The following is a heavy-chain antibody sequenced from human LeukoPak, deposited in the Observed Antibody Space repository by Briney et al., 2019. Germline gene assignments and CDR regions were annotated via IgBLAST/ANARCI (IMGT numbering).Heavy chain of an antibody. J-gene: IGHJ4*02. V-gene: IGHV3-21*01. CDR3: ARDRGIAVAGTWDY. CDR1: GFTFSSYS. Sequence: PGGSLRLSCAASGFTFSSYSMNWVRQAPGKGLEWVSSISSSSSYIYYADSVKGRFTISRDNAKNSLYLQMNSLRAEDTAVYYCARDRGIAVAGTWDYWGQGTLVTVSS. D-gene: IGHD6-19*01. CDR2: ISSSSSYI.